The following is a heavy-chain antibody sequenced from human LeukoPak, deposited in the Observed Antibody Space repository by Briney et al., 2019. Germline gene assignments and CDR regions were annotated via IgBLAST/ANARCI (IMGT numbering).Heavy chain of an antibody. J-gene: IGHJ4*02. CDR1: GFTLSNYE. V-gene: IGHV3-48*03. CDR3: NVGVPATMRDFDY. Sequence: GGSLRLSCAASGFTLSNYEMNWVRQAPGKGLEWVSYISSSGSTIYYADSVQGRFTISRDNAKNSLYLQMNTLRAEDTAVYYCNVGVPATMRDFDYWGQGALVTVSS. D-gene: IGHD2-2*01. CDR2: ISSSGSTI.